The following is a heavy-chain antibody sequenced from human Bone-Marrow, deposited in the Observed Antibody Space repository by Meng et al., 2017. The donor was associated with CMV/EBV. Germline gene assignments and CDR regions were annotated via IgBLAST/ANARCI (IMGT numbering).Heavy chain of an antibody. J-gene: IGHJ6*02. CDR3: ARERVGWELTYYYYYGMDV. V-gene: IGHV3-7*01. Sequence: GESLKISCAASGFTFSSYWMSWVRQAPGKGLEWVANIKQDGSEKYYVDSVKGRFTISRDNAKNSLYLQMNSLRAEDTAVYYCARERVGWELTYYYYYGMDVWGQGTTVTVSS. CDR2: IKQDGSEK. D-gene: IGHD1-26*01. CDR1: GFTFSSYW.